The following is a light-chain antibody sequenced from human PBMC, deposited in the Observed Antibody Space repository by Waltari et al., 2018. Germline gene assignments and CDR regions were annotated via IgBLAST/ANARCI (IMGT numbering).Light chain of an antibody. Sequence: QSALTQPPSAYGSPGQSVTISCTGTSSDVGRYNFVSWYQQHPGKAPKLIIYEVTERPSGVPDRFSGSKSGNTASLTVSGLQTEDESYYYCSSYAGSMTLVFGGGTKLTVL. J-gene: IGLJ2*01. CDR3: SSYAGSMTLV. CDR1: SSDVGRYNF. V-gene: IGLV2-8*01. CDR2: EVT.